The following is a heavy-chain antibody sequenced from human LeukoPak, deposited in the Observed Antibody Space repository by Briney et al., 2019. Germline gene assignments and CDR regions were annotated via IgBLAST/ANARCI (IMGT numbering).Heavy chain of an antibody. CDR2: ISSSSSYI. V-gene: IGHV3-21*01. CDR3: VRGPGDSANNWFDP. Sequence: GGSLRLSCAASGFTFSSYSMNWVRQAPGKGLEWVSSISSSSSYIYYADSVKGRFTISRDNAKNSLYLQMNSLRAEDTAVYYCVRGPGDSANNWFDPWGQGTLVTVSS. J-gene: IGHJ5*02. CDR1: GFTFSSYS. D-gene: IGHD1-14*01.